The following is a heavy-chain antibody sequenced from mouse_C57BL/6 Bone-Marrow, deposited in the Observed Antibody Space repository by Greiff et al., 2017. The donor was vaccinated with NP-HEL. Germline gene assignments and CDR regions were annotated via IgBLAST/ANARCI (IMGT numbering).Heavy chain of an antibody. J-gene: IGHJ4*01. CDR3: ARLRLVYYAMDY. V-gene: IGHV1-59*01. CDR1: GYTFTSYW. Sequence: VQLQQPGAELVRPGTSVKLSCKASGYTFTSYWMHWVKQRPGQGLEWIGEIDPSASYTNYTQKFKGTATFTVDTSSSTAYMQLSSLTSEDSSVYYFARLRLVYYAMDYWGRGTSVTVSS. CDR2: IDPSASYT. D-gene: IGHD3-2*02.